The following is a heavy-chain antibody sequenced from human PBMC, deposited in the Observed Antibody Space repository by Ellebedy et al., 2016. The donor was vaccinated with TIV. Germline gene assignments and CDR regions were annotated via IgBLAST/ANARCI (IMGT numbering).Heavy chain of an antibody. D-gene: IGHD6-25*01. CDR3: AKDDGSAGFYYYYGMDV. Sequence: GGSLRLXCAASGFTFSSYAMSWVRQAPGKGLEWVSAISGSGGSTYYADSVKGRFTISRDNSKNTLYLQMNSLRAKDTAVYYCAKDDGSAGFYYYYGMDVWGQGTTVTVSS. CDR2: ISGSGGST. V-gene: IGHV3-23*01. CDR1: GFTFSSYA. J-gene: IGHJ6*02.